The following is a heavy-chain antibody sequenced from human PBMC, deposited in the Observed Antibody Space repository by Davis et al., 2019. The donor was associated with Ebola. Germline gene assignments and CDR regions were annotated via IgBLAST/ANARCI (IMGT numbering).Heavy chain of an antibody. CDR2: ISSTGWNI. V-gene: IGHV3-64*04. CDR1: GFTFSSYA. CDR3: VRDTYYYYNTMDV. J-gene: IGHJ6*04. Sequence: PGGSLRLSCSASGFTFSSYAMYWVRQAPGKGLEYVSSISSTGWNIYYADSVKGRFTISRDNSKNTLYLQMNSLRAEDTAVYYCVRDTYYYYNTMDVWGKGTAVTVSS.